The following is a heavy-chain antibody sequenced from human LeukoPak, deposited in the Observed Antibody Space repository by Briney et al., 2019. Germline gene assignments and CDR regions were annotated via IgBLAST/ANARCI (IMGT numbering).Heavy chain of an antibody. Sequence: ASVKVSCKASGYTFNGYYMHWVRQAPGQGLEWMGWINPNSGGTNYAQKFQGRVTMTRDTSISTAYIELSRLRSDDTAVYYCARLGYCSGGSCYGDPFDYWGQGTLVTVSS. J-gene: IGHJ4*02. CDR1: GYTFNGYY. D-gene: IGHD2-15*01. CDR2: INPNSGGT. CDR3: ARLGYCSGGSCYGDPFDY. V-gene: IGHV1-2*02.